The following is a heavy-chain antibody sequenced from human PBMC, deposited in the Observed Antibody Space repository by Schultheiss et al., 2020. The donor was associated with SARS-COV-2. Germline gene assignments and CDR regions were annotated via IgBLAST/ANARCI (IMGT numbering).Heavy chain of an antibody. CDR3: ARVSTDYMDV. CDR1: GFTFDDYA. V-gene: IGHV3-9*01. J-gene: IGHJ6*03. CDR2: ISWNSGSI. Sequence: GGSLRLSCAASGFTFDDYAMHWVRQAPGKGLEWVSGISWNSGSIGYADSVKGRFTISRHNSKNTLYLQMNSLRAEDTAVYYCARVSTDYMDVWGKGTTVTVSS. D-gene: IGHD4-17*01.